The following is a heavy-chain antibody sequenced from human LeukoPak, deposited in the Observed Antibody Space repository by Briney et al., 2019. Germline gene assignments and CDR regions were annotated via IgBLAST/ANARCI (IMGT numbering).Heavy chain of an antibody. Sequence: GGSLRLSCAASGFTYSRDWTAWVRQAPGKGLEWVANIKEDGSEKNYVDSVKGRFTISRDNAENSVYLQMNSLRAEDTAVYYCARDTGYGGNSGIDYWGQGTLVTVSS. CDR3: ARDTGYGGNSGIDY. CDR2: IKEDGSEK. D-gene: IGHD4-23*01. J-gene: IGHJ4*02. V-gene: IGHV3-7*01. CDR1: GFTYSRDW.